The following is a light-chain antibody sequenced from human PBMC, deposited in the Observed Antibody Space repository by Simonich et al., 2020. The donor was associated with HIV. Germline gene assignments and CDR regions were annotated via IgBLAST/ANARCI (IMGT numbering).Light chain of an antibody. CDR1: QSVSVY. Sequence: EVVLTQSPATLSLSPGERATLSCRASQSVSVYLAWYQQRPGQAPRLLIHDASNRATGVPARCSGSGSVTDFTLTISSLEPEDFAVYYCQQRRNWPPITFGQGTRLEIK. CDR2: DAS. V-gene: IGKV3-11*01. CDR3: QQRRNWPPIT. J-gene: IGKJ5*01.